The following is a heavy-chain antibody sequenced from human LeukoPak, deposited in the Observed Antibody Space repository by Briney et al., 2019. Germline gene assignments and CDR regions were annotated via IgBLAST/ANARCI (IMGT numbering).Heavy chain of an antibody. V-gene: IGHV3-43D*03. J-gene: IGHJ6*03. CDR3: AKDSVPIMITFGGGEDSYMDV. Sequence: GGSLRLSCAASGFTFDGYAMHWVRHAPGKGLEWVSLISWDGGSTYYADSVKGRFTISRDNSKNSLYLQMNSLRAEDTALYYCAKDSVPIMITFGGGEDSYMDVWGKGTTVTVSS. CDR2: ISWDGGST. D-gene: IGHD3-16*01. CDR1: GFTFDGYA.